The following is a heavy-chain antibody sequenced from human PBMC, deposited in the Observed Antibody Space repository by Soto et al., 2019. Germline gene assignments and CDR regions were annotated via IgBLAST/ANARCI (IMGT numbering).Heavy chain of an antibody. V-gene: IGHV4-34*01. CDR2: INHSWSS. D-gene: IGHD1-26*01. CDR3: ARLPAGARSFDY. J-gene: IGHJ4*02. Sequence: LSLTCAFYCGSFRCYSWNWSRQPPGKGLEWVGEINHSWSSYYNPSLKIRVAMSVGTSKSPFSLQLSSVSAADTAVYYCARLPAGARSFDYWGQGIMVTVSS. CDR1: CGSFRCYS.